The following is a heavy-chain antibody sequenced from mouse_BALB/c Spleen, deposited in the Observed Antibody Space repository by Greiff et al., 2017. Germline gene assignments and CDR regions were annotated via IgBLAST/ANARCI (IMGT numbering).Heavy chain of an antibody. Sequence: QVQLQQSGAELVKPGASVKLSCKASGYTFTSYYMYWVKQRPGQGLEWIGEINPSNGGTNFNEKFKSKATLTVDKSSTTAYIQLNSLTSEDSAVYYCKRKNYYGSSYGLAYWGQGTLVTVSA. V-gene: IGHV1S81*02. CDR1: GYTFTSYY. CDR2: INPSNGGT. CDR3: KRKNYYGSSYGLAY. J-gene: IGHJ3*01. D-gene: IGHD1-1*01.